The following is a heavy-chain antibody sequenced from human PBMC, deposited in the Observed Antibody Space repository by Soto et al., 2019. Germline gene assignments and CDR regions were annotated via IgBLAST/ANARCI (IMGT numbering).Heavy chain of an antibody. CDR2: ISYDGSNK. Sequence: GGSLRLSCAASGFTFSSYGMHWVRQAPGKGLEWVAVISYDGSNKYYADSVKGRFTISRDNSKNTLYLQMNSLRAEDTAVYYCAKELAYYYYYMDVWGKGTTVTVS. J-gene: IGHJ6*03. CDR3: AKELAYYYYYMDV. CDR1: GFTFSSYG. V-gene: IGHV3-30*18.